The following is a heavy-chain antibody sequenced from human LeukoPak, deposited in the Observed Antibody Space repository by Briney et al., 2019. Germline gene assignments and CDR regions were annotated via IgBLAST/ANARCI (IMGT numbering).Heavy chain of an antibody. CDR1: GGSISSYY. CDR2: IYTSGST. D-gene: IGHD6-6*01. CDR3: ARWAAARAKDDAFDI. J-gene: IGHJ3*02. V-gene: IGHV4-4*07. Sequence: PSETLSLTCTVSGGSISSYYWSWIRQPAGKGLEWIGRIYTSGSTNYNPSLKSRVTISVDTSKNQFSLKLSSVTAADTAVYYCARWAAARAKDDAFDIWGQGTMVTVSS.